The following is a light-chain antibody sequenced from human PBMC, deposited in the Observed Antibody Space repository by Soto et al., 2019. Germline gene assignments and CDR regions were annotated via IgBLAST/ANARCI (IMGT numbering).Light chain of an antibody. V-gene: IGLV1-40*01. Sequence: QSVLTQPPSVSGAPGQSVTISCTGSSSNIGAGYDVHWYHHLPGTAPKLLIYGNSNRPSGVPDRFSGSKSDTSASLAITGLQAEDEANYYCQSFDSSLSGFVIFGGGTKLTVL. J-gene: IGLJ2*01. CDR2: GNS. CDR1: SSNIGAGYD. CDR3: QSFDSSLSGFVI.